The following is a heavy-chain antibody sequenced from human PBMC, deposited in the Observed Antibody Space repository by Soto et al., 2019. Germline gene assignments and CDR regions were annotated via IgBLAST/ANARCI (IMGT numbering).Heavy chain of an antibody. CDR3: ARDGRYSYGSPRYGMDV. Sequence: ASVKVSCKGSGYTFTSYYMHWGRQAPGQGLEWMGIINPSGGSTSYAQKFQGRVTMTRDTSTSTVYMELSSLRSEDTAVYYCARDGRYSYGSPRYGMDVWGQGTTVTVSS. J-gene: IGHJ6*02. V-gene: IGHV1-46*01. D-gene: IGHD5-18*01. CDR1: GYTFTSYY. CDR2: INPSGGST.